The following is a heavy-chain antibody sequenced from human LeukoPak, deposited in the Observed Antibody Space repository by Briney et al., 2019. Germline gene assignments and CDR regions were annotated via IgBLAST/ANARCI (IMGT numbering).Heavy chain of an antibody. Sequence: ASVKVSCKASGYTFTGYYMHWVRQAPGQGLEWMGWINPNSGGTNYAQKFQGRVTMTRDTSISTAYMELSRLRSDDTAVYYCARGVSSWYVINWFDPWGQGTLVTVSS. V-gene: IGHV1-2*02. CDR3: ARGVSSWYVINWFDP. D-gene: IGHD6-13*01. CDR2: INPNSGGT. J-gene: IGHJ5*02. CDR1: GYTFTGYY.